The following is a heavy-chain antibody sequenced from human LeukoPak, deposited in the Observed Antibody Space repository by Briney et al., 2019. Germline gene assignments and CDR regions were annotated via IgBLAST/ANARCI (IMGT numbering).Heavy chain of an antibody. V-gene: IGHV1-2*02. CDR2: INPNSGGT. Sequence: VASVKVSCKASGYTFTGYYMHWVRQAPGQGLEWMGWINPNSGGTNYAQKFQGRVTMTRDTSISTAYMELSSLRSEDTAVYYCARALGAPGAFDIWGQGTMVTVSS. CDR1: GYTFTGYY. D-gene: IGHD3-16*01. J-gene: IGHJ3*02. CDR3: ARALGAPGAFDI.